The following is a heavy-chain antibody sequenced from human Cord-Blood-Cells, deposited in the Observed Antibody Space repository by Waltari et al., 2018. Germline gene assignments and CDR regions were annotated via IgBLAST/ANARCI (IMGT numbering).Heavy chain of an antibody. CDR1: GFPFSDYY. V-gene: IGHV3-11*04. CDR3: ARDRSSNAKFDY. D-gene: IGHD7-27*01. J-gene: IGHJ4*02. Sequence: QVQLVESGGGLVKPGGSLRLSCAASGFPFSDYYMRWLRQAPGKGLEWVSYISSSGSTIYYADSVKGRFTISRDNAKNSLYLRMNSLRAEDTAVYYCARDRSSNAKFDYWGQGTLVTVSS. CDR2: ISSSGSTI.